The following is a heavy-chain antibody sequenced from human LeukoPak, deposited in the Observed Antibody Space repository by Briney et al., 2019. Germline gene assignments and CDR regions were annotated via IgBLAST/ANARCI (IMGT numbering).Heavy chain of an antibody. D-gene: IGHD3-16*01. CDR1: GGSISSYY. Sequence: SETLSLTCTVSGGSISSYYWSWIRQPPGKGLEWMGNIYYSGSTNYNSSLKSRVTISVDTSKNQISLKLRSVTAADTAAYYCARKGVSDLYYFDSWGQGTLVTVSS. CDR3: ARKGVSDLYYFDS. V-gene: IGHV4-59*08. J-gene: IGHJ4*02. CDR2: IYYSGST.